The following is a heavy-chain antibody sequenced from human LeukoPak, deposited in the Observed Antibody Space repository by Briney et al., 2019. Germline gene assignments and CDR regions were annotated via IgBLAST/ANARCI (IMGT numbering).Heavy chain of an antibody. CDR1: GGSISSSSYY. Sequence: SETLSLTCTVSGGSISSSSYYWGWIRQPPGKGLEWIGSIYYSGSTYYNPSLKSRVTVSVDTSKNQFSLKVTSVTAADTAVYYCARGRYYESSGYFVYYFDYWGQGTLVTVSS. CDR3: ARGRYYESSGYFVYYFDY. J-gene: IGHJ4*02. D-gene: IGHD3-22*01. CDR2: IYYSGST. V-gene: IGHV4-39*07.